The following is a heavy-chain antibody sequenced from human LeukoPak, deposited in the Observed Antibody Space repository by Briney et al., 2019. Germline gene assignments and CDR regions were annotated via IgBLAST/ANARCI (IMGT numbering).Heavy chain of an antibody. CDR2: INIDERIT. D-gene: IGHD3-10*01. V-gene: IGHV3-74*01. Sequence: GGSLRLSCAASGFSFSTQSMHWVRQAPGKGLVWVSYINIDERITGYADSVKGRFTISRDNAKNTLYLQMNSLRAEDTAIYYCFREGGDWGQGTLVTVSS. CDR3: FREGGD. J-gene: IGHJ4*02. CDR1: GFSFSTQS.